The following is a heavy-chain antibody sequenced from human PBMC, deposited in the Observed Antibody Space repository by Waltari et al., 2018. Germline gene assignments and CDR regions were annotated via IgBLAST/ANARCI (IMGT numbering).Heavy chain of an antibody. V-gene: IGHV4-34*01. D-gene: IGHD1-26*01. Sequence: QVQLQQWGAGLLKPSETLSLTCAVYGGSFSGYYWSWIRQSPGKGLEWIGEINYSGRTNDNPSLKGRVTISIDTSKTQFALELTSVTGADTAVYYCAGTPVGVTFLYFDYWGQGTLVTVSS. CDR2: INYSGRT. J-gene: IGHJ4*02. CDR1: GGSFSGYY. CDR3: AGTPVGVTFLYFDY.